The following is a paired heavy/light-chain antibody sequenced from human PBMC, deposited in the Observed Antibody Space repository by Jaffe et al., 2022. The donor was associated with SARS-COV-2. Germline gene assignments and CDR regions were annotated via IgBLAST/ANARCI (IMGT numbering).Light chain of an antibody. J-gene: IGKJ1*01. CDR2: AAS. CDR3: QQTNSFPPWT. Sequence: DIQMTQSPSSVSASVGDRVTITCRASRSISTWLAWYQQKPGKAPNLLIYAASSLQSGVPSRFSGSGSGTDFTLTISSLQPEDFATYYCQQTNSFPPWTFGQGTKVEIK. V-gene: IGKV1-12*01. CDR1: RSISTW.
Heavy chain of an antibody. CDR2: ISGSGGST. J-gene: IGHJ4*02. Sequence: EVQLLESGGGLVQPGGSLRLSCAASGFTFSTYAMSWVRQAPGKGLEWVSTISGSGGSTYYADSVKGRFTISRDNSKNTLYLQMNSLKAEDTAVYYCAKDLTFSGYVIPPPKLDYWGQGTLVTVSS. CDR3: AKDLTFSGYVIPPPKLDY. D-gene: IGHD5-12*01. V-gene: IGHV3-23*01. CDR1: GFTFSTYA.